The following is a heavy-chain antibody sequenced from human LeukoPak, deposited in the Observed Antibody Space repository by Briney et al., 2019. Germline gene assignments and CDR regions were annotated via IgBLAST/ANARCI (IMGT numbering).Heavy chain of an antibody. CDR1: GGSIITTDYY. Sequence: SETLSLTCTVSGGSIITTDYYWGWIRQPPGKGLEWIGYIYYSGSTNYNPSLKSRVTISVDTSKNQFSLKLSSVTAADTAVYYCARSYDFWSGYYTVYWGQGTLVTVSS. CDR2: IYYSGST. D-gene: IGHD3-3*01. J-gene: IGHJ4*02. CDR3: ARSYDFWSGYYTVY. V-gene: IGHV4-61*05.